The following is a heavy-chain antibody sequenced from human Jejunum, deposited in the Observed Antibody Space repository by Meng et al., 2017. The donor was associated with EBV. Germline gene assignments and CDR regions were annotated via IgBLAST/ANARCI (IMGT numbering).Heavy chain of an antibody. CDR3: AYYLRGRGGVGS. D-gene: IGHD3-10*02. CDR1: GAPFPSASYL. Sequence: GAGHGLAKPSEPLSSPRPASGAPFPSASYLWSWIRQPPGKGLEWIGYIYNGGSTNSIPSLRTRVTISLDTSKTQFSRKLSSVTAADTAMYYCAYYLRGRGGVGSWGQGTLVTVSS. CDR2: IYNGGST. V-gene: IGHV4-61*01. J-gene: IGHJ4*02.